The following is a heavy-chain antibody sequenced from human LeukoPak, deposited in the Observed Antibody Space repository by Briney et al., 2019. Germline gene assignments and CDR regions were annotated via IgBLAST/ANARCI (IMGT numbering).Heavy chain of an antibody. CDR3: AKDLWDIVVVAAATSLLNWFDP. CDR2: ISGSGGST. J-gene: IGHJ5*02. CDR1: GFTFSNYA. V-gene: IGHV3-23*01. D-gene: IGHD2-2*01. Sequence: PGGSLRLSCAASGFTFSNYAMSWVRLALGKGLKWVSAISGSGGSTYYADSEKGRFTISRDNSKNTLYLQMNSLRAEDTAVYYCAKDLWDIVVVAAATSLLNWFDPWGQGTLVTVSS.